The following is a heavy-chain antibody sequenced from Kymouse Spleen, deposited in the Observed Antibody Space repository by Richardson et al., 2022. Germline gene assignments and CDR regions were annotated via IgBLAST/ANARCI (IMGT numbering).Heavy chain of an antibody. J-gene: IGHJ6*02. CDR1: GYSFTSYW. CDR3: ARERLRMVRGVINYYYGMDV. V-gene: IGHV5-51*01. D-gene: IGHD3-10*01. CDR2: IYPGDSDT. Sequence: EVQLVQSGAEVKKPGESLKISCKGSGYSFTSYWIGWVRQMPGKGLEWMGIIYPGDSDTRYSPSFQGQVTISADKSISTAYLQWSSLKASDTAMYYCARERLRMVRGVINYYYGMDVWGQGTTVTVSS.